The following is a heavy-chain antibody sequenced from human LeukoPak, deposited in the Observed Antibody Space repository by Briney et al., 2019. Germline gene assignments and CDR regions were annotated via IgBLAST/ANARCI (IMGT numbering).Heavy chain of an antibody. CDR2: INPNSGGT. J-gene: IGHJ5*02. V-gene: IGHV1-2*02. CDR1: GYTFTGYY. D-gene: IGHD3-22*01. Sequence: VASVKVSCKASGYTFTGYYLHWVRQAPGQGLEWMGWINPNSGGTNYAPKFQGRVTMTRDTSISTAYMELSRLRSDDTAIYYCARAPNYYDNSGYYRYSFFDPWGQGTLVTVSS. CDR3: ARAPNYYDNSGYYRYSFFDP.